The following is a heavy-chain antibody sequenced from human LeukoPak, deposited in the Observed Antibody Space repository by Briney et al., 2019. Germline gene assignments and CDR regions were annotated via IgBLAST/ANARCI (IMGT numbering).Heavy chain of an antibody. D-gene: IGHD7-27*01. CDR1: GFTFSTYA. Sequence: GGSLRLSCAASGFTFSTYAMTWVRQAPGKGLEWVSAISASGGNTFYADSVKGRFTISRDNSKNTLYLQMNSLRAEDTAVYYCATTADWGYDYWGQGTLVTVSS. V-gene: IGHV3-23*01. J-gene: IGHJ4*02. CDR2: ISASGGNT. CDR3: ATTADWGYDY.